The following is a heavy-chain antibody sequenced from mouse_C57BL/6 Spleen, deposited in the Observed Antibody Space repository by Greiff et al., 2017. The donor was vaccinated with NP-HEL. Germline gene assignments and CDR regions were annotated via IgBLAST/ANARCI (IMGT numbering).Heavy chain of an antibody. Sequence: EVKLMESGGGLVQPGGSLKLSCAASGFTFSSYGMSWVRQTPDKRLELVATINSNGGSTYYPDSVKGRFTISRDNAKNTLYLQISSLKSEDTAMYYCARMARTINWGQGTTLTVAS. J-gene: IGHJ2*01. CDR1: GFTFSSYG. CDR2: INSNGGST. V-gene: IGHV5-6-3*01. CDR3: ARMARTIN.